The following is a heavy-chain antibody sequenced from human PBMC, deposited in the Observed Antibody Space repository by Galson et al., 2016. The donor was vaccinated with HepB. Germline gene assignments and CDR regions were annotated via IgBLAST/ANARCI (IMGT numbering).Heavy chain of an antibody. J-gene: IGHJ6*02. CDR1: SDPVTSGTYY. CDR3: ARDEGFYNGMDV. D-gene: IGHD2-2*02. Sequence: ETLSLTCTVSSDPVTSGTYYWSWVRQSPGKGLDWIGYIHDSGNTNYNPSIKSRVTISRDTSKNQFFLELTSVTAADTAVYYCARDEGFYNGMDVWGQGTTVTVAS. V-gene: IGHV4-61*01. CDR2: IHDSGNT.